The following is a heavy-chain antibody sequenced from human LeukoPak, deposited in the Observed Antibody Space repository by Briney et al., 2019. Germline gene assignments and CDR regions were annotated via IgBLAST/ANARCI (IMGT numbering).Heavy chain of an antibody. V-gene: IGHV1-18*01. J-gene: IGHJ5*02. D-gene: IGHD2/OR15-2a*01. CDR1: GYTFTSYG. CDR2: ISAYNGNT. CDR3: ARVLSREGLVDSWFDP. Sequence: GASVKVSCKASGYTFTSYGISWVRQAPGQGLEWMGWISAYNGNTNYAQKLQGRVTMTTDTSTSTAYMELRSLRSDDTAVYYCARVLSREGLVDSWFDPWGQGTLVTVSS.